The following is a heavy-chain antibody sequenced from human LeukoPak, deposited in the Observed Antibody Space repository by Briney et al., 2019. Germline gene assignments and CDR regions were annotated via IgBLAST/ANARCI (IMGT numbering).Heavy chain of an antibody. CDR2: ISGSGGST. D-gene: IGHD4-17*01. Sequence: QAGGSLRLSCAASGFTFNNYEMNWIRQAPGKGLEWVSAISGSGGSTYYADSVKGRFTISRDNSKNTLYLQMNSLRAEDTAVYYCAKYRRGDYPLRDYWGQGTLVTVSS. CDR1: GFTFNNYE. J-gene: IGHJ4*02. V-gene: IGHV3-23*01. CDR3: AKYRRGDYPLRDY.